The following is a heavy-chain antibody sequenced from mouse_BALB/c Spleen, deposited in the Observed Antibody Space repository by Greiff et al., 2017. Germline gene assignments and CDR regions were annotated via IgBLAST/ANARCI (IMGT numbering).Heavy chain of an antibody. CDR2: ISSGGGST. D-gene: IGHD2-1*01. V-gene: IGHV5-12-1*01. CDR1: GFAFSSYD. Sequence: LVESGGGLVKPGGSLKLSCAASGFAFSSYDMSWVRQTPEKRLEWVAYISSGGGSTYYPDTVKGRFTISRDNAKNTLYLQMSSLKSEDTAMYYCARHDGNFNFDYWGQGTTLTVSS. CDR3: ARHDGNFNFDY. J-gene: IGHJ2*01.